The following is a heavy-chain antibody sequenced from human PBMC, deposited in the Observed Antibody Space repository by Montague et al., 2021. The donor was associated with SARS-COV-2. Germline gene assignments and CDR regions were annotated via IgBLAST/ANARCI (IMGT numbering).Heavy chain of an antibody. Sequence: SETLSLTCAVSGASISSSNWWSWVRQPPGKGLDWIGEIYHSGSTNYNPXXKSRVTISVDKSKNQFSLKLSSVTAADTAVYYCASRGAGWFGSNPGRFHYWGQGTLVTVSS. D-gene: IGHD3-10*01. CDR3: ASRGAGWFGSNPGRFHY. CDR2: IYHSGST. V-gene: IGHV4-4*02. J-gene: IGHJ4*02. CDR1: GASISSSNW.